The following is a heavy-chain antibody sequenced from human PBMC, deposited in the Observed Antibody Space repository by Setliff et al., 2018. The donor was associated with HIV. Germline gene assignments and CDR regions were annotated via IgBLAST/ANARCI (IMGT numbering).Heavy chain of an antibody. Sequence: PSETLRLSCATSGFTFTTYWMSWIRQPPGKGLEWIGYTFYNGNTYYSPALKSRVTISIDTSRNRFSLRLSSVTAADSAVYYCARQGAVTGHSFDFWGQGALVTVSS. CDR3: ARQGAVTGHSFDF. D-gene: IGHD6-19*01. CDR2: TFYNGNT. J-gene: IGHJ4*02. V-gene: IGHV4-59*04. CDR1: GFTFTTYW.